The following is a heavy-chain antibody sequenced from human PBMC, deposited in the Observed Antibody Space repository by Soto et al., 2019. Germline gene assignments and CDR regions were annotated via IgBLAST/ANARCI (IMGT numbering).Heavy chain of an antibody. D-gene: IGHD3-3*01. J-gene: IGHJ4*02. V-gene: IGHV3-7*01. CDR1: GFTFSSYW. CDR2: IKQDGSEK. CDR3: SRGRTGFFSAAHFFDY. Sequence: EVQLVESGGGLVQPGGSLRLSCAASGFTFSSYWMSWVRQAPGKGLEWGANIKQDGSEKYHVDSLKGRLTISRDNAENSLSLQMNSLRAEDTAVYYCSRGRTGFFSAAHFFDYWGPGSLVTDSP.